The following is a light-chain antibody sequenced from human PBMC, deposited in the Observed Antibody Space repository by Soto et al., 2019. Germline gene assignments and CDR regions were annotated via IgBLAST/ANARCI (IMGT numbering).Light chain of an antibody. CDR1: RVFSGN. J-gene: IGKJ5*01. V-gene: IGKV3D-15*01. CDR2: GAS. Sequence: IVLTQSPATLSVSPGERATFSFRAIRVFSGNLAWYQQKPGQAPRLLISGASTRATGVPARFSGSGSGTEFTLTITSLQSEDFAVYCCQQYNNWPLTFGPGTRLEIK. CDR3: QQYNNWPLT.